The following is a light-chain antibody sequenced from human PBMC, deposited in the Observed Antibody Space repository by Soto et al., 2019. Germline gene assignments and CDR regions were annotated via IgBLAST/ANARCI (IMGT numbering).Light chain of an antibody. CDR1: SSDVGSYNL. CDR3: CSYAGSPYV. J-gene: IGLJ1*01. Sequence: LTQPASVSGSPGQSITISCTGTSSDVGSYNLVSWYQQHPGKAPKLMIYEVSKRPSGVSNRFSGSKSGNTASLTISGLQAEDEADYYCCSYAGSPYVFGTGTRSPS. V-gene: IGLV2-23*02. CDR2: EVS.